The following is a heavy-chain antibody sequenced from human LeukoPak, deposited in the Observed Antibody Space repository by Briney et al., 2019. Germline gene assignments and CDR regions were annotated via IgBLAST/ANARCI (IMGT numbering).Heavy chain of an antibody. CDR3: ARDPYYYGSGSPSPFDC. CDR2: ISSSSSYI. V-gene: IGHV3-21*01. D-gene: IGHD3-10*01. J-gene: IGHJ4*02. CDR1: GFTFSSYS. Sequence: GGSLRLSCAASGFTFSSYSMNWVRQAPGKGLEWGSSISSSSSYIYYADSVKGRFTISRDNAKDSLYLQMNSLRAEDTAVYYCARDPYYYGSGSPSPFDCWGQGTLVTVSS.